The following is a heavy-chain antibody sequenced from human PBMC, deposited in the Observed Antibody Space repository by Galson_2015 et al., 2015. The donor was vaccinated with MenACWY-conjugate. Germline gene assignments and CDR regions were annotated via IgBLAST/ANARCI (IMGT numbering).Heavy chain of an antibody. CDR2: INPSSGST. Sequence: SGYTFTRYYMHWVRQAPGQGLEWMGLINPSSGSTSYAQKFQGRVTMTRDTSTSTVYMELSSLRSDDTAVYYCAREKYSRSSSSYYCGMDVWGQGTTVTVSS. V-gene: IGHV1-46*01. CDR1: GYTFTRYY. D-gene: IGHD6-6*01. J-gene: IGHJ6*02. CDR3: AREKYSRSSSSYYCGMDV.